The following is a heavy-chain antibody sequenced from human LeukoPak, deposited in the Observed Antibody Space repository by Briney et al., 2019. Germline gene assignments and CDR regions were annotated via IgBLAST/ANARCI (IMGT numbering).Heavy chain of an antibody. V-gene: IGHV4-38-2*02. Sequence: SETLSLTCTVSGYSISSGYYWGWIRQPPGKGLEWIGSIYHSGSTYYNPSLKSRVTISVDTSKNQFSLKLSSATAADTAVYYCARATGHYGSALDYWGQGTLVTVSS. D-gene: IGHD3-10*01. CDR3: ARATGHYGSALDY. J-gene: IGHJ4*02. CDR2: IYHSGST. CDR1: GYSISSGYY.